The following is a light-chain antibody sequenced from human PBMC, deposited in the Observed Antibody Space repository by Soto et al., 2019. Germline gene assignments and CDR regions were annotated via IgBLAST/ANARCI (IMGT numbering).Light chain of an antibody. V-gene: IGLV2-14*01. CDR1: SSDVGGYNY. CDR2: EVS. J-gene: IGLJ1*01. Sequence: QSALTQPASVSGSPGLSITISCTGTSSDVGGYNYVSWYQQHPGKAPKLMIYEVSNRPSGVSNRFSGSKSGNTASLTISGLQAEDEDDYYCSSYTSSSTLVFGTGTKLTVL. CDR3: SSYTSSSTLV.